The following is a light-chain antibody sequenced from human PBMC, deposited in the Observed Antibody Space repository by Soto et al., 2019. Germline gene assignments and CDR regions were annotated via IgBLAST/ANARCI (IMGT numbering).Light chain of an antibody. CDR2: GAS. CDR3: PQYGGSPPYT. V-gene: IGKV3-20*01. CDR1: QTVSSSY. Sequence: EIVLTQSPGTLSLSPGERATLSCRASQTVSSSYLAWYQQKPGQAPRLLIYGASSRATGIPDRFSGSGSGTDFTLTISRLEPEDFALYYCPQYGGSPPYTFGQGTKLEIK. J-gene: IGKJ2*01.